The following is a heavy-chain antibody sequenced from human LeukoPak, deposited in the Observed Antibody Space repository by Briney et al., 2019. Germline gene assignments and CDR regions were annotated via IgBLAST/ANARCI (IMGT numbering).Heavy chain of an antibody. J-gene: IGHJ4*02. CDR1: GGSISSGSYY. V-gene: IGHV4-61*02. CDR2: IYTSGST. CDR3: ARQPRGIFGVVTATYDY. Sequence: PSQTLSLTCTVSGGSISSGSYYWSWIRQPAGKGLEWIGRIYTSGSTNYNPSLKSRVTVSVDTSKNQFSLKLSSVTAADTAVYYCARQPRGIFGVVTATYDYWGQGTLVTVSS. D-gene: IGHD3-3*01.